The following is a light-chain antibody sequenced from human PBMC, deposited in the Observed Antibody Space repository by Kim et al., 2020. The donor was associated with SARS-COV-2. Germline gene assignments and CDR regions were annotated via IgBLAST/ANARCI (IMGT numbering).Light chain of an antibody. CDR2: LRGDGNR. V-gene: IGLV4-69*01. Sequence: SDTLTCARSTGHSTYTVAWQQQQQQKGPRFLMKLRGDGNRTRGDGIPDRFSGSSSGAERYLTISRLQSEDEADYYCQAWATSIEVFGGGTQLTVL. J-gene: IGLJ3*02. CDR3: QAWATSIEV. CDR1: TGHSTYT.